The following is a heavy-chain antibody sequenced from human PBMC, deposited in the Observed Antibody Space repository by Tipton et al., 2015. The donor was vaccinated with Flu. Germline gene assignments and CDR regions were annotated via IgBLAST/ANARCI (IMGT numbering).Heavy chain of an antibody. D-gene: IGHD2-15*01. CDR2: ISYDGSNK. V-gene: IGHV3-30-3*01. CDR3: ARPPVYCSGGSCKKDYYGMDV. J-gene: IGHJ6*02. CDR1: GFTLSSYA. Sequence: SLRLSCAASGFTLSSYAMHWVRQAPGKGLEWVAVISYDGSNKYYADSVKGRFTISRDNSKNTLYLQMNGLRAEDTAVYYCARPPVYCSGGSCKKDYYGMDVWGQGTTVTVSS.